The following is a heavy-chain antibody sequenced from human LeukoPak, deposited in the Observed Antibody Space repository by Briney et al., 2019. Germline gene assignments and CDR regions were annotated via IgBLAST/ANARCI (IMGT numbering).Heavy chain of an antibody. Sequence: GGSLRLSCAASGFTFSSYEMNWVRQAPGKGLEWVSYISSSGSTIYYADSVKGRFTISRDNAKNSLYLQMNSLRAEDTAVYYCARELCSGGSCYFLGIDYWGQGTLVTVSS. V-gene: IGHV3-48*03. D-gene: IGHD2-15*01. CDR2: ISSSGSTI. CDR3: ARELCSGGSCYFLGIDY. J-gene: IGHJ4*02. CDR1: GFTFSSYE.